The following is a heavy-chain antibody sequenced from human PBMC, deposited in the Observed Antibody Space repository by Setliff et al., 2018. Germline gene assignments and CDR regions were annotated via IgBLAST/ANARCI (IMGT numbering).Heavy chain of an antibody. D-gene: IGHD4-17*01. Sequence: ASVKVSCKASGYTFTAYYMHWVRQAPGQGLEWMGWINPGSGATNLAQRFQGRVTMTRDTSISTAYLELSSLRSDDTAVYYCARDDDYGYYATADYWGQGTLVTFSS. V-gene: IGHV1-2*02. CDR1: GYTFTAYY. CDR2: INPGSGAT. CDR3: ARDDDYGYYATADY. J-gene: IGHJ4*02.